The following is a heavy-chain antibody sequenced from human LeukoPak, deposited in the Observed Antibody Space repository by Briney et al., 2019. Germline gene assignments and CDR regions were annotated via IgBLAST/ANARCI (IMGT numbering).Heavy chain of an antibody. CDR1: GGTFSSYA. D-gene: IGHD2-2*01. J-gene: IGHJ3*02. CDR3: AREKTCSSTSCYLVTDAFDI. V-gene: IGHV1-69*04. Sequence: GASVKVSCKASGGTFSSYAISWVRQAPGQGLEWMGRIIPILGIANYAQKFQGRVTITADKSTSTAYMELSSLRSKDTAVYYCAREKTCSSTSCYLVTDAFDIWGQGTMVTVSS. CDR2: IIPILGIA.